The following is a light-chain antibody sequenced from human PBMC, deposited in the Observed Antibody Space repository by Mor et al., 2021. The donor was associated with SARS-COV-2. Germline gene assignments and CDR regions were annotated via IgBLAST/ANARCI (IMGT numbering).Light chain of an antibody. Sequence: YSSNNKNYLAWYQHKPGQPPKLLIYGASTRESGVPDRFSGSGSGPDFTLTISSLQAEDVAVYYCQQYYTTPRTFG. CDR2: GAS. J-gene: IGKJ2*01. V-gene: IGKV4-1*01. CDR3: QQYYTTPRT. CDR1: YSSNNKNY.